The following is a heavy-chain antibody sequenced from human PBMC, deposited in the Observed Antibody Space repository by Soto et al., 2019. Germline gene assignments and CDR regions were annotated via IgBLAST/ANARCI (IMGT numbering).Heavy chain of an antibody. D-gene: IGHD3-9*01. V-gene: IGHV1-69*13. CDR1: GGTFSSYA. CDR3: ARVGPPSGILTGYYKHYYYCGMDV. CDR2: IIPIFGTA. Sequence: SVKVSCKASGGTFSSYAISWVRQAPGQGLEWMGGIIPIFGTANYAQKFQGRVTITADESTSTAYMELSSLRSEDTAVYYCARVGPPSGILTGYYKHYYYCGMDVWGQGTTVTVSS. J-gene: IGHJ6*02.